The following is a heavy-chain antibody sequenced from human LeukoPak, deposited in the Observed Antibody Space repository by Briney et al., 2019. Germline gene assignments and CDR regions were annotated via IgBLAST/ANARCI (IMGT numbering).Heavy chain of an antibody. J-gene: IGHJ3*02. CDR2: IYTRGST. V-gene: IGHV4-4*07. CDR3: ARGRYCSVTTCSGGDAFDI. CDR1: GTSVSSYY. Sequence: SETLSLTCTVSGTSVSSYYWSWIRQPAGRGLEWIGRIYTRGSTNYNPSLQSRVSMSVDSSKSQFSLRLTSVTAADTAIYYCARGRYCSVTTCSGGDAFDIWGQGT. D-gene: IGHD2-8*02.